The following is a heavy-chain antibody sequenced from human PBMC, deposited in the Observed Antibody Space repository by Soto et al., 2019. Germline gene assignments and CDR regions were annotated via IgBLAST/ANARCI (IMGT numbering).Heavy chain of an antibody. CDR3: ARERGIAVAADGGDWFAP. V-gene: IGHV3-33*01. Sequence: QVQMVESGGGVVQPGRSLRLSCAASGFTFSSYGMHWVRQAPGKGLEWVAVIWYDGSNTYYADSVKGRFTISRDNSKNTLYLQMNSLRAEDTAVYYCARERGIAVAADGGDWFAPWGQGTLVTVSS. CDR1: GFTFSSYG. D-gene: IGHD6-19*01. J-gene: IGHJ5*02. CDR2: IWYDGSNT.